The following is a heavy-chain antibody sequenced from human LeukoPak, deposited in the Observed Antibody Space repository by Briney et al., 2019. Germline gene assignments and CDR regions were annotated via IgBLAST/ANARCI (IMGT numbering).Heavy chain of an antibody. CDR3: TTKEDTAMVTSYYYYGMDV. Sequence: GGSLRLSCAASGFTFSNAWMSWVRQAPGKGLEWVGRIKSKTDGGTTDYAAPVKGRFTISRDDSKNTLYLQMNSLKTEDTAVYYCTTKEDTAMVTSYYYYGMDVWGQGTTVTVSS. D-gene: IGHD5-18*01. CDR1: GFTFSNAW. V-gene: IGHV3-15*01. J-gene: IGHJ6*02. CDR2: IKSKTDGGTT.